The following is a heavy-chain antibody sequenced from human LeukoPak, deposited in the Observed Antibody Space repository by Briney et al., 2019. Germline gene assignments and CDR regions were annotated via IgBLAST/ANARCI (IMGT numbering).Heavy chain of an antibody. Sequence: SETLSLTCTVSGGSISSYYWSWIRQPPGKGLEWIGYIYTSGSTNYNPSLKSRVTISVDTSKNQFSLKLSSVTAADTAVYYCARHAEVVVTRGYYYYYMDVWGKGTTVTVSS. CDR3: ARHAEVVVTRGYYYYYMDV. CDR2: IYTSGST. D-gene: IGHD3-22*01. J-gene: IGHJ6*03. V-gene: IGHV4-4*09. CDR1: GGSISSYY.